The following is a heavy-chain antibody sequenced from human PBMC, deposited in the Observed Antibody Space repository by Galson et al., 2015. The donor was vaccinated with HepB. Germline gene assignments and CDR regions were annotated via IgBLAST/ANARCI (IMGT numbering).Heavy chain of an antibody. CDR1: GFTVRSNY. CDR2: IYSGGST. V-gene: IGHV3-53*01. CDR3: ARGRFASQVTTPSYLYGMDV. J-gene: IGHJ6*02. Sequence: SLRLSCAASGFTVRSNYMSWVRQAPGKGLEWVSVIYSGGSTYYEDSVKNRFTISRDNSKNTLYLQMNSLLADDTAGYYCARGRFASQVTTPSYLYGMDVWGQGTTVTVSS. D-gene: IGHD4-17*01.